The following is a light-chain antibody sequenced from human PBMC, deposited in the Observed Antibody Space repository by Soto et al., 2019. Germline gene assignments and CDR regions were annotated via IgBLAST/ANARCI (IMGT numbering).Light chain of an antibody. J-gene: IGLJ2*01. CDR3: QSYDSSLSGSV. CDR2: GDY. CDR1: SSNIGTVYD. V-gene: IGLV1-40*01. Sequence: QSVLTQPPSVSGAPGQRVTISCTGSSSNIGTVYDVHWYQQLPGTAPKLLIFGDYKRPSGVPDRFSGSRSGTSGYLAITGLQAEDEAYYYCQSYDSSLSGSVFGGGTKLTVL.